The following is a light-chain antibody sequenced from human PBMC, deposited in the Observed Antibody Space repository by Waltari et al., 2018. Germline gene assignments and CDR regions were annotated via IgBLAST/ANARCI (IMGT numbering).Light chain of an antibody. CDR2: DAS. CDR3: QQYRSVPLT. Sequence: DIHMTQSPSSLSAPVGDRPHITCQASQDIETSLNWFHQKPGQAPKVLIFDASNSQTGAPSRFSGSGSGTDFTFTISSLQPEDMGTYYCQQYRSVPLTFGGGTKVEIK. CDR1: QDIETS. J-gene: IGKJ4*01. V-gene: IGKV1-33*01.